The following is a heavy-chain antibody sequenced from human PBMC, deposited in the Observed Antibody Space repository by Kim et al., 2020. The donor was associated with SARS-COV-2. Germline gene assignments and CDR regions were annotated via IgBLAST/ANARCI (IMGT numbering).Heavy chain of an antibody. CDR1: GGSVSSGSYY. V-gene: IGHV4-61*01. D-gene: IGHD3-3*01. CDR3: AGGTYSALSGYYYS. CDR2: IYYSGST. J-gene: IGHJ5*01. Sequence: SETLSLTCTVSGGSVSSGSYYWSWIRQPPGKGLEWLGYIYYSGSTNSNPFHKRRATLSVDTTKNEFPLKLSSVTAEATAVYYSAGGTYSALSGYYYSCG.